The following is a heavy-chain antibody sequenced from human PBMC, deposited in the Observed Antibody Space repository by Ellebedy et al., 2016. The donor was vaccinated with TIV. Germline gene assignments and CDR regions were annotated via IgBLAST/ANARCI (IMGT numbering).Heavy chain of an antibody. Sequence: GGSLRLXCAASGFTFSGSAMHWVRQASGKGLEWVGRIRSKANSYATAYAASVKGRFTISRDDSKNTAYLQMNSLKTEDTAVYYCTTTKFNWGSGYWGQGTLVTVSS. CDR3: TTTKFNWGSGY. CDR2: IRSKANSYAT. J-gene: IGHJ4*02. CDR1: GFTFSGSA. D-gene: IGHD7-27*01. V-gene: IGHV3-73*01.